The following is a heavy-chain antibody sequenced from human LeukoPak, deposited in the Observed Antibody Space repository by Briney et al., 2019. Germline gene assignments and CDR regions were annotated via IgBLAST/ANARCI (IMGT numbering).Heavy chain of an antibody. J-gene: IGHJ4*02. CDR2: INHIGST. D-gene: IGHD6-19*01. V-gene: IGHV4-34*01. Sequence: SETLSLTCAVYGGSFSGYYWSWIRQPPGKGLEWIGEINHIGSTNYNPSLKSRVTISVDTSKNQFSLKLSSVTAADTAVYYCARGRGWQWLVQRTRFGPTGFDYWGQGTLVTVSS. CDR3: ARGRGWQWLVQRTRFGPTGFDY. CDR1: GGSFSGYY.